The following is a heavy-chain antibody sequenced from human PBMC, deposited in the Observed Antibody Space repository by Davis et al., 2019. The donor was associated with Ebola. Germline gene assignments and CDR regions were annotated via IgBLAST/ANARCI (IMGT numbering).Heavy chain of an antibody. Sequence: GESLKISCAASGFTFSSYSMNWVRQAPGKGLECVAVISYDGNQKYYADSLKGRFTISRENSKNSIFLQLNSLRAEDTAVYYCAKQLGSGCMYDGMDVWGQGTTVTVSS. CDR3: AKQLGSGCMYDGMDV. J-gene: IGHJ6*02. CDR1: GFTFSSYS. D-gene: IGHD6-19*01. CDR2: ISYDGNQK. V-gene: IGHV3-30*18.